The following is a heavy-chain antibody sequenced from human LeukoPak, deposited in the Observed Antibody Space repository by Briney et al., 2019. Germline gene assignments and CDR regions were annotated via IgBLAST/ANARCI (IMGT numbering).Heavy chain of an antibody. Sequence: GGSLRLSCAASGFTFSRYAMNWVRQAPGKGLEWVAGISSGDRTFYAESVKGRFTISRDKSKDTLYLQMNSLRAEDTAVYYCAKDATASPYFHWFDNWGQGTQVIVSS. J-gene: IGHJ4*02. CDR3: AKDATASPYFHWFDN. D-gene: IGHD3-9*01. CDR1: GFTFSRYA. V-gene: IGHV3-23*01. CDR2: ISSGDRT.